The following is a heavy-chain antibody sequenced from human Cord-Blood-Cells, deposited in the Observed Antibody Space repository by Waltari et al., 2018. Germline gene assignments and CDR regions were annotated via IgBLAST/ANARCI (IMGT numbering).Heavy chain of an antibody. CDR2: INPNSGGT. CDR1: GYTFTGYY. J-gene: IGHJ1*01. V-gene: IGHV1-2*02. D-gene: IGHD3-10*01. CDR3: ARDPSYGSGSYYFQH. Sequence: QVQLVQSGAEVKKPGASVQVSCKASGYTFTGYYMHWVRQAPGQGLEWMGWINPNSGGTNYAQKFQGRVTMTRDTSISTAYMELSRLRSDDTAVYYCARDPSYGSGSYYFQHWGQGTLVTVSS.